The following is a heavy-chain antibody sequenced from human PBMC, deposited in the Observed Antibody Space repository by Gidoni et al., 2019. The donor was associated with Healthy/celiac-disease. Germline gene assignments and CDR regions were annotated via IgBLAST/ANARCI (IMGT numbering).Heavy chain of an antibody. V-gene: IGHV3-53*02. Sequence: EVQLVETGGGLIQPGGSLRLSCAASGFTVSSNYMSWVRQAPGKGLEWVSVIYSGGSTYYADSVKGRFTISRDNSKNTLYLQMNSLRAEDTAVYYCARDKKVPAASYYYYGMDVWGQGTTVTVSS. D-gene: IGHD2-2*01. CDR3: ARDKKVPAASYYYYGMDV. J-gene: IGHJ6*02. CDR2: IYSGGST. CDR1: GFTVSSNY.